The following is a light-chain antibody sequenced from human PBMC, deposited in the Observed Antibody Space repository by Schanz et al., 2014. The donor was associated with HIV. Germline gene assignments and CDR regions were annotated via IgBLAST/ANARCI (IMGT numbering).Light chain of an antibody. CDR1: SSNIGAGYD. V-gene: IGLV1-47*01. Sequence: QSVLTQPPSVSGAPGQRVTVSCTGNSSNIGAGYDVHWYQQLPGTAPKLLIYRNNQRPSGVPDRFSGSKSGTSASLAISGLRSEDEADYYCAAWDDSLSGHYVFGTGTKLT. J-gene: IGLJ1*01. CDR3: AAWDDSLSGHYV. CDR2: RNN.